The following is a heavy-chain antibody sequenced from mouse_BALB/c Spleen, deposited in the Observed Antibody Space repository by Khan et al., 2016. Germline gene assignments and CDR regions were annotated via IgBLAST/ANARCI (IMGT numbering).Heavy chain of an antibody. J-gene: IGHJ4*01. Sequence: EVELVESGGDLVKPGGSLKLSCAASGFTFSNYGMSWVRQTPDKRLEWVATISSGGSYTYYPDSVKGRFTISRDNAKNTLYLQMSSLKSEDTAMFYCARGVYYGSSYKYAMDYWGQGTSVTGST. CDR2: ISSGGSYT. CDR3: ARGVYYGSSYKYAMDY. V-gene: IGHV5-6*01. D-gene: IGHD1-1*01. CDR1: GFTFSNYG.